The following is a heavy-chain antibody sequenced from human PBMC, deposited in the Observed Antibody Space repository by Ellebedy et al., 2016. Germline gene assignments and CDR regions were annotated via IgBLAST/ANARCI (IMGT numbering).Heavy chain of an antibody. CDR3: ARDQRGHFDY. Sequence: ASVKVSXXASGYTFPSYGISWVRQPPGQGLEWMGWISAYSGNSNYPQRLQGRVTMTTDTSTGTVYMELRSLRSDDMAVYYCARDQRGHFDYWGQGTLVTVSS. CDR1: GYTFPSYG. V-gene: IGHV1-18*03. CDR2: ISAYSGNS. J-gene: IGHJ4*02.